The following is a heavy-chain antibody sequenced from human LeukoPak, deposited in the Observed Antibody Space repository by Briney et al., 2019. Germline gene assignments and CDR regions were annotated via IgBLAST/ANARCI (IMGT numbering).Heavy chain of an antibody. CDR2: TWQHGSDV. V-gene: IGHV3-33*06. CDR1: GFTCSSFA. D-gene: IGHD2-15*01. Sequence: GGSLRLSCAASGFTCSSFAMHWVRQAPGRGLEWVAVTWQHGSDVAYADSVKGRFIISRDDAKNTVFLQMNSLRDEDTAVYYCAKEWSAFDLWGQGTMVSASS. CDR3: AKEWSAFDL. J-gene: IGHJ3*01.